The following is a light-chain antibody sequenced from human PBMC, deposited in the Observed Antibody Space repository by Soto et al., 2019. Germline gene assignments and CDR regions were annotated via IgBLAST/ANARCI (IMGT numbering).Light chain of an antibody. CDR3: SSYSSLDIGV. V-gene: IGLV2-14*01. CDR2: EVT. Sequence: QSALTQPASVSGSPGQSITISCTGTTTDVGRYNYVSWYQQHPGQAPKLIIYEVTYRPSGVSDRFSGSKSGNTASLTISGLQAEDEADYYCSSYSSLDIGVFGTGTKVTVL. CDR1: TTDVGRYNY. J-gene: IGLJ1*01.